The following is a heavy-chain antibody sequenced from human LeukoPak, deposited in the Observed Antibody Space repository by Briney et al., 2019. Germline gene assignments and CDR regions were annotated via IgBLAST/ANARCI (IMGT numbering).Heavy chain of an antibody. CDR3: AREAAAGAPLYHHYYGMDV. J-gene: IGHJ6*02. V-gene: IGHV3-74*01. CDR2: IDSDGSST. D-gene: IGHD6-13*01. CDR1: GFTFSRYW. Sequence: GGSLRLSCVASGFTFSRYWMHWVRQAPGKGLVWVSRIDSDGSSTNYADSVKGRFTISRDNAKNTLYLQMSSLRAEDTAVYYCAREAAAGAPLYHHYYGMDVWGQGTTVTVSS.